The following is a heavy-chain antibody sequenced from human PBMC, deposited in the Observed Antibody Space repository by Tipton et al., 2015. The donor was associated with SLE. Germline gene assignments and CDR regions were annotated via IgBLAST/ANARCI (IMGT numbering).Heavy chain of an antibody. J-gene: IGHJ4*02. CDR3: AKGSTGDFFDN. V-gene: IGHV3-9*01. D-gene: IGHD1-14*01. Sequence: SLRLSCAASGFKFDDYAMHWVRPAPGKGLQWVAGLSWDSAGIGYGGSVQGRFTIARDNAKNSLYLQMNSLRVDDTALYYGAKGSTGDFFDNWGQGTQVTVSS. CDR2: LSWDSAGI. CDR1: GFKFDDYA.